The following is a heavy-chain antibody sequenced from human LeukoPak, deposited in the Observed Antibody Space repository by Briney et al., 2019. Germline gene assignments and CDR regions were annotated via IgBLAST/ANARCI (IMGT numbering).Heavy chain of an antibody. Sequence: ASVKVSCKASGYTFTGYYLHWVRQAPGQGLEWMGCVNPNSGDTNYAQKLQGRVTMTTDTSTSTAHMELRSLKSDDTAVYYCASLKNYYDSSGYLVTDAFDTWGQGTMVTVSS. D-gene: IGHD3-22*01. V-gene: IGHV1-2*02. CDR1: GYTFTGYY. CDR2: VNPNSGDT. CDR3: ASLKNYYDSSGYLVTDAFDT. J-gene: IGHJ3*02.